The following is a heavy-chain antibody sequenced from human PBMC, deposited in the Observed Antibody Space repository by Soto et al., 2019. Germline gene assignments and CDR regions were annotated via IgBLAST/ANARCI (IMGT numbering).Heavy chain of an antibody. CDR2: INHSGST. D-gene: IGHD2-2*01. V-gene: IGHV4-34*01. Sequence: ETLSLTCAVYGGSFSGYYWSWIRQPPGKGLEWIGEINHSGSTNYNPSLKSRVTISVDTSKNQFSLKLSSVTAADTAVYYCARGSYCSSTSCYQPYNWFDPWGQGTLVTVSS. CDR3: ARGSYCSSTSCYQPYNWFDP. J-gene: IGHJ5*02. CDR1: GGSFSGYY.